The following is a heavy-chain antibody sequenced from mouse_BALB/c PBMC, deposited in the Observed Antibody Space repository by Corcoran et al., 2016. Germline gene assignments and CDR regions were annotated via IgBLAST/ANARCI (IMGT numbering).Heavy chain of an antibody. Sequence: DVQLQESGPGLVKPSQSLSLTCSVTGYSITSGYYWNWIRQFPGNKLEWMGYISYDGSNNYNPSLKNRISITRDTSKNQFFLKLNSVTTEDTATYYRARWGNYVVYFDYWGQGTTLTVSS. CDR1: GYSITSGYY. V-gene: IGHV3-6*02. D-gene: IGHD2-1*01. CDR2: ISYDGSN. CDR3: ARWGNYVVYFDY. J-gene: IGHJ2*01.